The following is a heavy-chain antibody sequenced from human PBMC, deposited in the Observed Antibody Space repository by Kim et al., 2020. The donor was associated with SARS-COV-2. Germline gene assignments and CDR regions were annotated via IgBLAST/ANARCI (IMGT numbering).Heavy chain of an antibody. J-gene: IGHJ6*02. V-gene: IGHV3-23*01. D-gene: IGHD3-10*01. Sequence: KGRFTISRDNSKKTLYLQMNSRRAEDTAVYYCAKDLGENLYYGSGYGMDVWGQGTTVTVSS. CDR3: AKDLGENLYYGSGYGMDV.